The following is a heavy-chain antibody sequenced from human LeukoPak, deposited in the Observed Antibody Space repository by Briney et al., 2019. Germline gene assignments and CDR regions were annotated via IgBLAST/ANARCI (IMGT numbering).Heavy chain of an antibody. CDR2: IKQDGSEK. CDR1: GFTFNRYW. Sequence: GGSLRLSCAASGFTFNRYWMSWVRQAPGKGLEWVANIKQDGSEKYYVDSVKGRFTISRDNAKKSVYLQMNSLRAEDTAVYYCARGGVYSSRGIDYWGQGTLVTVSS. D-gene: IGHD6-13*01. V-gene: IGHV3-7*03. CDR3: ARGGVYSSRGIDY. J-gene: IGHJ4*02.